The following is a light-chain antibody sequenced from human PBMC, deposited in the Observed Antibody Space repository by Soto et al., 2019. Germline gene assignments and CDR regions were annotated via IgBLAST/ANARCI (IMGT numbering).Light chain of an antibody. J-gene: IGLJ1*01. CDR3: GTWDSSLSGYV. Sequence: QSVRTQPASVSAAPGQKVTISCSGSTSNIGNNYVSWFQQLPGTAPKLLIYENDKRPSGIPDRFSGSTSGTSATLGITGLQTGDEADYYCGTWDSSLSGYVVATGTKVTVL. V-gene: IGLV1-51*02. CDR1: TSNIGNNY. CDR2: END.